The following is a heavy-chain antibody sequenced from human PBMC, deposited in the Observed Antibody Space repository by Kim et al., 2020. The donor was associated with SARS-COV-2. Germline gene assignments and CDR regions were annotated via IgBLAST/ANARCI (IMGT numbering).Heavy chain of an antibody. CDR2: ISWNSGSI. CDR3: AKDIGDYYDSSGPLKAFDS. V-gene: IGHV3-9*01. CDR1: GFTFGDYA. D-gene: IGHD3-22*01. Sequence: GGSLRLSCAASGFTFGDYAMHWVRQAPGKGLEWVSGISWNSGSIGYADSVKGRFTISRDNAKNSLYLQMNSLRAEDTALYYCAKDIGDYYDSSGPLKAFDSWGQATMVTVSS. J-gene: IGHJ3*02.